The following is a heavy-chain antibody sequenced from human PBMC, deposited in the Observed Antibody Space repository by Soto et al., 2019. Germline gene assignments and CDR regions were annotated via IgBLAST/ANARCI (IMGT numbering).Heavy chain of an antibody. CDR2: ITSDGGVT. Sequence: QVQLVESGGDLVKPGGSLRLSCAASGFTFSDYYMSWIRQAPGKGLEWVSSITSDGGVTYYADSVKGRFSVSRDNDKKSLFLQMNSLRDEDTAVYYCARLPKGSTVTSWGQGTLVTVSS. D-gene: IGHD4-17*01. V-gene: IGHV3-11*04. J-gene: IGHJ4*02. CDR3: ARLPKGSTVTS. CDR1: GFTFSDYY.